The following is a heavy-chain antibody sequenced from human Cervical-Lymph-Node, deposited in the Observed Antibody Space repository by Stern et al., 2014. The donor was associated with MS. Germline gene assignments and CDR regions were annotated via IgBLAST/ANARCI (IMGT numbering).Heavy chain of an antibody. V-gene: IGHV3-30*18. CDR2: ISYDVPHK. D-gene: IGHD4-23*01. J-gene: IGHJ4*02. CDR3: AKDLGGNAFDY. CDR1: GFSFSDYG. Sequence: QVQLVESGGGVVQPGGSLRLSCAASGFSFSDYGIHWVRQAPGKALAWVAVISYDVPHKYYTDSVKGRGSSSRDNSKNTVYLEMNSLRSDDTAVYYCAKDLGGNAFDYWGQGTLVIVSS.